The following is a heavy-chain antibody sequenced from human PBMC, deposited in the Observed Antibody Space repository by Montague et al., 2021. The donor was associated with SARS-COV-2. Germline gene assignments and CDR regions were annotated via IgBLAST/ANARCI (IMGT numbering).Heavy chain of an antibody. D-gene: IGHD5-12*01. J-gene: IGHJ2*01. CDR1: GGSISSYY. CDR3: AGDRGRFWHFDL. Sequence: SETLSLTCTVSGGSISSYYWNWIRQPPGKGREWIGIIYKIGSTKTNPSPKSRVTISVDTSKSQMSLRLNSVTAADTAVYYCAGDRGRFWHFDLWGRGTLVTVSS. V-gene: IGHV4-59*13. CDR2: IYKIGST.